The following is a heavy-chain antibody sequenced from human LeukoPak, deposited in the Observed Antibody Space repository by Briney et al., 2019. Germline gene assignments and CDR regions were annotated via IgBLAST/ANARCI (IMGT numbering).Heavy chain of an antibody. D-gene: IGHD2-15*01. CDR3: ARSPGDCSGASCARIDP. CDR2: ISAYNGNT. V-gene: IGHV1-18*01. J-gene: IGHJ5*02. CDR1: GYTFTSYG. Sequence: GASVKVSCKASGYTFTSYGISWVRQAPGQGLEWMEWISAYNGNTNYAQKLQGRVTMTTDTSASTAYMELRSLRSDDTAVYYCARSPGDCSGASCARIDPWGQGTLVTVSS.